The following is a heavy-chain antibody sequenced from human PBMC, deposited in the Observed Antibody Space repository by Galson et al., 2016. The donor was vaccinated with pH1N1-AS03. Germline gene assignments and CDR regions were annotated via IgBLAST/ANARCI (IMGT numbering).Heavy chain of an antibody. V-gene: IGHV5-51*03. CDR3: ARPAHYDSRGRDALDF. J-gene: IGHJ3*01. CDR1: GYGFNGYW. D-gene: IGHD3-22*01. CDR2: IFPGDSDT. Sequence: QSGAEVKKPGDSLKISCKSSGYGFNGYWTGWVRQMPGKGLEWMGIIFPGDSDTRYSPSFQGQVTISADKSTRTTYLQSRSLKASDTAIYYCARPAHYDSRGRDALDFWVQGTMLIVSS.